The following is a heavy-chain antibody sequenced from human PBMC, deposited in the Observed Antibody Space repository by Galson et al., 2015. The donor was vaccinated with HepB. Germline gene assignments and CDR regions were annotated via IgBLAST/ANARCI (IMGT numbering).Heavy chain of an antibody. CDR2: VYYTGST. J-gene: IGHJ3*01. D-gene: IGHD6-19*01. V-gene: IGHV4-59*01. CDR3: ARVVGQWLIHDAFDL. Sequence: LSLTCTVSGGSMNDYYWTWIRQPPGKGLEWIGHVYYTGSTQYNPSLKSRVTISVDTSKNQFSLKLTSLTVADTAVYFCARVVGQWLIHDAFDLWGQGTLVTVSS. CDR1: GGSMNDYY.